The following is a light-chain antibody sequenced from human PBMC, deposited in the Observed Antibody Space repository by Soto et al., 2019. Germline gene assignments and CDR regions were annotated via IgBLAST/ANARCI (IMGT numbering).Light chain of an antibody. CDR3: ETWDTNTWV. V-gene: IGLV4-60*03. J-gene: IGLJ3*02. CDR2: VEGSGNY. Sequence: QPVLTRSSSASASLGSSVKLTCTLSSGHSRYTIAWHQQQPGKAPRYLMKVEGSGNYHKGSGVPDRFSGSSSGPDRYLTIFNLQSEDEADYYCETWDTNTWVFGGGTKLTVL. CDR1: SGHSRYT.